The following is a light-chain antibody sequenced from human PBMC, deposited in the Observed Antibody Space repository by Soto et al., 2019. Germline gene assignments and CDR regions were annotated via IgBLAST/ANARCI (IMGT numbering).Light chain of an antibody. CDR3: CSYGGSYTGV. J-gene: IGLJ3*02. CDR2: DVS. Sequence: QSVLTQPASVSGSPGQSITISCTGASGDVGGYNFVSWYQQHPGKAPTLMIFDVSQRPSGVPDRFSGSKSGNTASLTISGLQAEDEADYYCCSYGGSYTGVFGGGTKLTVL. CDR1: SGDVGGYNF. V-gene: IGLV2-11*01.